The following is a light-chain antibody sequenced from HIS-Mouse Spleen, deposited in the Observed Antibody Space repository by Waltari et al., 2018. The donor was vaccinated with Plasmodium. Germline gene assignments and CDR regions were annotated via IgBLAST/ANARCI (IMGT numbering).Light chain of an antibody. CDR1: QSVLYSSNNKNY. V-gene: IGKV4-1*01. J-gene: IGKJ1*01. CDR3: QQYYSTPWT. CDR2: WAS. Sequence: DIVMTQSPDSLAVSLGERATINCKSSQSVLYSSNNKNYLAWYQQKPGQPPKLLIYWASTRESGVPDRCSGSGSGTDFTLTISSRQAEDVAVYYCQQYYSTPWTFGQGTKVEIK.